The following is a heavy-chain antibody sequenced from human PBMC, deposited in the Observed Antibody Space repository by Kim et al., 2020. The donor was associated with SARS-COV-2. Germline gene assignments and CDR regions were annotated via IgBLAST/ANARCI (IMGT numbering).Heavy chain of an antibody. Sequence: DSVKGRFTISRDNSKNTLYLQMNSLRAEDTAVYYCAKAGIAAAGRGYFDYWGQGTLVTVSS. D-gene: IGHD6-13*01. V-gene: IGHV3-30*02. CDR3: AKAGIAAAGRGYFDY. J-gene: IGHJ4*02.